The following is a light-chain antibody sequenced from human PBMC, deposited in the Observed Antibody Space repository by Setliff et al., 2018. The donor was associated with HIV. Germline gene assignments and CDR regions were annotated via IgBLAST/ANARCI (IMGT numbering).Light chain of an antibody. Sequence: DIVMTQSPDSLSVSLGERATINCKSSQSVLNRSNNKNSLAWYQQKPGQTPKLLISWASARESGVPDRFSGSGSGTDFTLTVSSLQAEDVAVYYCHQYYSAPRTFGQGTKVDIK. CDR1: QSVLNRSNNKNS. J-gene: IGKJ1*01. CDR2: WAS. CDR3: HQYYSAPRT. V-gene: IGKV4-1*01.